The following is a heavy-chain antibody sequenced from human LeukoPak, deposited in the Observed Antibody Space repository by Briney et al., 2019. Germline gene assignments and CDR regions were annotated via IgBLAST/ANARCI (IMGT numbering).Heavy chain of an antibody. CDR1: GGTFSSYA. CDR3: ARARNCGGDCYAFDY. Sequence: SVKVSCKASGGTFSSYAISWVRQAPGQGLEWMGRIIPIFGTANYAQKFQGRVTITTDETTSTAYMELSSLRSEDTAVYYCARARNCGGDCYAFDYWGRGTLVTVSS. J-gene: IGHJ4*02. D-gene: IGHD2-21*02. CDR2: IIPIFGTA. V-gene: IGHV1-69*05.